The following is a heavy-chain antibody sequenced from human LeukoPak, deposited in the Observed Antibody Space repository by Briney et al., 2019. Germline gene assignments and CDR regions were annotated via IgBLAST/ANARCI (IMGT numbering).Heavy chain of an antibody. CDR1: GFTFSSYA. V-gene: IGHV3-23*01. J-gene: IGHJ4*02. CDR3: AKRHYYGSGSFDY. Sequence: GGSLSLSCAASGFTFSSYAMSWVRQAPGKGLEWVSVISGSGESTYYADSVKGRFTISKDNSKNTLYLQMNSLRAEDTAVYYCAKRHYYGSGSFDYWGQGTLVTVSS. CDR2: ISGSGEST. D-gene: IGHD3-10*01.